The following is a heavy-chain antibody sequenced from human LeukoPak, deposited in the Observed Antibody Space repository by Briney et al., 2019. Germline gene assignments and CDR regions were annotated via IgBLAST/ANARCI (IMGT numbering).Heavy chain of an antibody. V-gene: IGHV3-48*02. D-gene: IGHD3-10*01. J-gene: IGHJ4*02. CDR1: GFTFSSYR. CDR3: ARGKYYGSGSPFDY. CDR2: ISSSSSTI. Sequence: GGSLRLSCAASGFTFSSYRMNWVRQAPGKGLEWVSYISSSSSTIYCADSVKGRFTISRDNAKNSLYLQMNSLRDEDTAVYYCARGKYYGSGSPFDYWGQGTLVTVSS.